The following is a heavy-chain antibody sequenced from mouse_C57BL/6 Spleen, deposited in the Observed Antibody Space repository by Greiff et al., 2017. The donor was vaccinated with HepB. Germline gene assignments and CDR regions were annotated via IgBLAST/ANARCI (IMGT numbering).Heavy chain of an antibody. J-gene: IGHJ2*01. D-gene: IGHD1-1*01. V-gene: IGHV5-9-1*02. CDR3: TRENRLLRYFDY. CDR2: ISSGGDYI. CDR1: GFTFSSYA. Sequence: EVQLVESGEGLVKPGGSLKLSCAASGFTFSSYAMSWVRQTPEKRLEWVAYISSGGDYIYYADTVKGRFTISRDNARNTLYLQMSSLKSEDTAMYYCTRENRLLRYFDYWGQGTTLTVSS.